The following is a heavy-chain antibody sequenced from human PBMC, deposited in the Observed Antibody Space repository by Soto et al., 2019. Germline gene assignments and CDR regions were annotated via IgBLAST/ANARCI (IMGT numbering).Heavy chain of an antibody. J-gene: IGHJ6*02. V-gene: IGHV3-23*01. Sequence: EVQLLESGGGLVQPGGSLRLSCAASGFTFSSYAMSWVRQAPGKGLEWVSAISGSGGSTYDADSVKGRFTISRDNSKNTLYLQMNSLRAEDTAVYYCAKNTYSGWYPYYYYYGMDVWGQGTTVSVYS. CDR2: ISGSGGST. CDR1: GFTFSSYA. D-gene: IGHD6-19*01. CDR3: AKNTYSGWYPYYYYYGMDV.